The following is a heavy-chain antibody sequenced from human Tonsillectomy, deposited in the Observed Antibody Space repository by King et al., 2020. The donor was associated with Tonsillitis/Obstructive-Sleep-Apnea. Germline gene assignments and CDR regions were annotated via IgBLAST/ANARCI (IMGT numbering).Heavy chain of an antibody. CDR1: GLTFSSYA. D-gene: IGHD2-2*01. V-gene: IGHV3-23*04. CDR3: AKEREDIVVVPAAVYYYGLDV. Sequence: VQLVESGGGLVQPGGSLRLSCAASGLTFSSYAMSWVRQAQGKGLEWVSGISGSGGSTYYADSVKGRFTISRDNSKTTLYLQMNSLRAEDTAVYYCAKEREDIVVVPAAVYYYGLDVWGQGTTVTVSS. J-gene: IGHJ6*02. CDR2: ISGSGGST.